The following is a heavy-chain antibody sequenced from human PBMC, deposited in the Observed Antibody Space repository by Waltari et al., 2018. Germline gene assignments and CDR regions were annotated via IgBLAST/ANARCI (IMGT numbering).Heavy chain of an antibody. CDR3: ARGGLYGQQLLESAFEI. Sequence: QVQLVQSGAELKKPGSSVKVSCKASGGSFSTYAITWVRQAPGQGLEWMGGIITSVGTANNAQKIQDRVTIITDESMTTAYMELSSLTSEDTAVYYCARGGLYGQQLLESAFEIWGQGTKVTVSS. D-gene: IGHD6-13*01. CDR2: IITSVGTA. CDR1: GGSFSTYA. V-gene: IGHV1-69*05. J-gene: IGHJ3*02.